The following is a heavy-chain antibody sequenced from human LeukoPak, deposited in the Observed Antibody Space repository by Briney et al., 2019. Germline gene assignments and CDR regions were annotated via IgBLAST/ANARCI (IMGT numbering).Heavy chain of an antibody. D-gene: IGHD2-21*02. Sequence: SETLSLTCTVSGGSISSYYWSWIRQPPGKGLEGIGYIYTSGSSNYNLSLKSRGTISVDTSKNQFSLKLSSVTAADTAVYYCARIYCGGDCYYYYYYYMDVWGKGTTVTVSS. J-gene: IGHJ6*03. V-gene: IGHV4-4*09. CDR2: IYTSGSS. CDR1: GGSISSYY. CDR3: ARIYCGGDCYYYYYYYMDV.